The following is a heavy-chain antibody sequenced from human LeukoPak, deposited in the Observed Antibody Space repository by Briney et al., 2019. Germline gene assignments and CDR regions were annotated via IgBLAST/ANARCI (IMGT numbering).Heavy chain of an antibody. Sequence: PGGSLRLSCVASGIAVSDNYMSWVRQAPGKRPEWVSVLYSGGTTHYADSVKGRFTVSRDNSKNTLFLQMNSLGVEDTAVYYCARGITVTGTRYFDYWGQGTLVTVSS. D-gene: IGHD6-19*01. CDR3: ARGITVTGTRYFDY. V-gene: IGHV3-53*01. CDR1: GIAVSDNY. J-gene: IGHJ4*02. CDR2: LYSGGTT.